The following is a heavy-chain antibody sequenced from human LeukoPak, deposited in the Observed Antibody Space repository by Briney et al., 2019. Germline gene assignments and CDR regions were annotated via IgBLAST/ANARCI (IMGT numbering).Heavy chain of an antibody. Sequence: SETLSLTCTVSGGSISSSSYYWGWIRQPPGRGLEWIGNINYSGNTYYNPSLKSRVTISVDTSKNQFSLKLSSVTAADTAVYYCARQIVVVIWDYFDYWGQGTLVTVSS. D-gene: IGHD3-22*01. CDR2: INYSGNT. J-gene: IGHJ4*02. V-gene: IGHV4-39*07. CDR1: GGSISSSSYY. CDR3: ARQIVVVIWDYFDY.